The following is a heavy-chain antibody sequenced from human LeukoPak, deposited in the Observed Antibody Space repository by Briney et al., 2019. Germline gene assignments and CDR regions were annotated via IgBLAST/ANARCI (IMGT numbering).Heavy chain of an antibody. CDR1: GGSISSYY. V-gene: IGHV4-4*07. CDR3: AREDYGSGSYYPTYYYYYYMDV. Sequence: TSETLSLTCTVSGGSISSYYWSWIRQPAGKGLEWIGRIYTSGSTNYNPSLKSRVTISVDTSKNQFSLKLSSVTAADTAVYYCAREDYGSGSYYPTYYYYYYMDVWGKGTTVTISS. CDR2: IYTSGST. J-gene: IGHJ6*03. D-gene: IGHD3-10*01.